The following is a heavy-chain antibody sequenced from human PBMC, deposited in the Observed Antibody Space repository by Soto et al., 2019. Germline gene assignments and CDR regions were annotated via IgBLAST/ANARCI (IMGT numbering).Heavy chain of an antibody. CDR3: VKWHTSNFDSLPFTGFDF. Sequence: PGGSLRLSCVGSGFTFSDSVMAWVRQAPGKGLEWLSVMSGDGRTRYALSVTGRFTISRDNSKNTLYLQMRSLRAEDAAAYYCVKWHTSNFDSLPFTGFDFWGHGTQVTLXS. CDR2: MSGDGRT. V-gene: IGHV3-23*01. CDR1: GFTFSDSV. D-gene: IGHD3-22*01. J-gene: IGHJ4*01.